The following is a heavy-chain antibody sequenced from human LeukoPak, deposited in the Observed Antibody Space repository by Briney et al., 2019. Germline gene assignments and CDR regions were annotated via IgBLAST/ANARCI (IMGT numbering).Heavy chain of an antibody. J-gene: IGHJ4*02. CDR2: ISGSAYST. CDR1: GFTFSSYA. V-gene: IGHV3-23*01. CDR3: AKETVAAPPIDY. Sequence: GGSLRLSCAASGFTFSSYAMSWVRQAPGKGLEWVSAISGSAYSTYYADSVKGRFTITRDNSKNTLYLQMNSLRAEDAAVYYCAKETVAAPPIDYWGQGTLVTVSS. D-gene: IGHD6-19*01.